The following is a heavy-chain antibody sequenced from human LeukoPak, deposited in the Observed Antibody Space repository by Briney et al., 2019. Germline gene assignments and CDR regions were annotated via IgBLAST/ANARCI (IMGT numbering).Heavy chain of an antibody. Sequence: GGSLRLSCAASGFTFSSYAMSWVRQAAGKGLEWVSAISGSGGSTYYADSVKGRFTISRGNSKNTLYLQMNSLRAEDTAVYYCAKPSPYDSSGYYYLPVSWGQGTLVTVSS. D-gene: IGHD3-22*01. CDR1: GFTFSSYA. CDR2: ISGSGGST. V-gene: IGHV3-23*01. CDR3: AKPSPYDSSGYYYLPVS. J-gene: IGHJ5*02.